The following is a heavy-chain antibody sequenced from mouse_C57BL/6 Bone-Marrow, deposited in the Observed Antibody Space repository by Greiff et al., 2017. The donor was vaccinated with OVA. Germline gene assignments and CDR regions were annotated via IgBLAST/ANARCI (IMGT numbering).Heavy chain of an antibody. V-gene: IGHV1-81*01. CDR1: GYTFTSYG. D-gene: IGHD2-14*01. CDR2: IYPRSGNT. J-gene: IGHJ1*03. CDR3: AIETYYRGYFDV. Sequence: QVQLQQSGAELVRPGASVKLSCKASGYTFTSYGISWVKQRTGQGLEWIGEIYPRSGNTYYNEKFKGKATLTADKSSSTAYMELRSLASEDSAVYLCAIETYYRGYFDVWGTGTPVTVSS.